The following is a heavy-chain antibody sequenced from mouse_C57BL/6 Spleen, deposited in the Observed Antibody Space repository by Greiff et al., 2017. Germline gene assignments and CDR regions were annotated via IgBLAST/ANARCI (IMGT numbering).Heavy chain of an antibody. J-gene: IGHJ2*01. CDR3: TPLYYGSSSPYYFDY. CDR1: GFNIKDDY. V-gene: IGHV14-4*01. D-gene: IGHD1-1*01. Sequence: VQLQQSGAELVRPGASVKLSCTASGFNIKDDYMHWVKQRPEQGLEWIGWIDPENGDTEYASKFQGKATITADTSSNTAYLQLSSLTSEDTAVYYCTPLYYGSSSPYYFDYWGQGTTLTVSS. CDR2: IDPENGDT.